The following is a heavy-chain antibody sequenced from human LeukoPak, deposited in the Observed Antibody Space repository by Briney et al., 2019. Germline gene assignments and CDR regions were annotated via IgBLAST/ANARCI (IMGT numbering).Heavy chain of an antibody. CDR3: ARHKNGDGYNWVAY. D-gene: IGHD5-24*01. Sequence: SVKVSCKASGGTFSSYASSWVRQAPGQGLEWMGGIIPVFGTANYAQKFQGRVTITTDESTSTAYVELSSLRSEDTAVYYCARHKNGDGYNWVAYWGQGTLATVSS. CDR1: GGTFSSYA. V-gene: IGHV1-69*05. J-gene: IGHJ4*02. CDR2: IIPVFGTA.